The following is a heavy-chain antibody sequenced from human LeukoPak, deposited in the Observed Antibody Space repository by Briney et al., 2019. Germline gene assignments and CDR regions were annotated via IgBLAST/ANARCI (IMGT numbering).Heavy chain of an antibody. CDR3: ARDWRDRSLDY. CDR2: LSPHANYE. D-gene: IGHD3-3*01. V-gene: IGHV3-33*01. CDR1: GFTFSDYG. Sequence: GRSLRLSCAASGFTFSDYGIHWGRQAPGKGLEWVAVLSPHANYEYYADSVQGRFTISRDDSKNTVYLQMNGLRDEETAVYYCARDWRDRSLDYWGLGTLVTVSS. J-gene: IGHJ4*02.